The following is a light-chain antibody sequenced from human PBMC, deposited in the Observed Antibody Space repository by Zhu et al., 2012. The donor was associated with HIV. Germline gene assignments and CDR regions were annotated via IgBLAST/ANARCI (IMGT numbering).Light chain of an antibody. Sequence: EIVLTQSPGTLSLSPGERATLSCRASQTVYSNYLAWYQQKPGQPPRLLIYGTSSRATGIPGRFSGSGSGTDFTLTISRLEPEDFAVYHCQQYSNSPLFIFGPGTKVDIK. CDR2: GTS. J-gene: IGKJ3*01. V-gene: IGKV3-20*01. CDR1: QTVYSNY. CDR3: QQYSNSPLFI.